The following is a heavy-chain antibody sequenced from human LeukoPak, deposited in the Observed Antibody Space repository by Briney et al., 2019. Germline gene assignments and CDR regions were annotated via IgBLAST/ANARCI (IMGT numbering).Heavy chain of an antibody. CDR2: INHSGST. CDR3: ARLHSGSYTRDC. J-gene: IGHJ4*02. V-gene: IGHV4-34*01. Sequence: PSETLSLTCAVYGGSFSGYYWSWIRQPPGKGLEWIGEINHSGSTNYNPSLKSRVTISVDTSKNQFSLKLSSVTAADTAVYYCARLHSGSYTRDCWGQGTLVTVSS. D-gene: IGHD1-26*01. CDR1: GGSFSGYY.